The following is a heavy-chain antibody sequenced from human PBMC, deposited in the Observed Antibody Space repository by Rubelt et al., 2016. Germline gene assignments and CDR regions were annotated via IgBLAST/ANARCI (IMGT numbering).Heavy chain of an antibody. J-gene: IGHJ4*02. V-gene: IGHV3-33*05. CDR2: ISYDGSNK. Sequence: LEGVAVISYDGSNKYYADSVKGRFTISRDNSKNTLYLQMNSLRAEDTAVYYCAREEPGDYGGNSPFDYWGQGTLVTVSS. D-gene: IGHD4-23*01. CDR3: AREEPGDYGGNSPFDY.